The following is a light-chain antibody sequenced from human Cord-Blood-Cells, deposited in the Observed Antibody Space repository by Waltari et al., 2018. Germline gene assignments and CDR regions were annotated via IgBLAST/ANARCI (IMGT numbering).Light chain of an antibody. CDR1: ALPQQY. CDR2: KGS. CDR3: QSADSSGTYVV. Sequence: SYELTQPHSVSVSPGQTARITCSGDALPQQYANWYQQKPGQAPVLVIYKGSERPSGIPERFSGSSSGTTVTLTISGVQAEDEADYYCQSADSSGTYVVFGGGTKLTVL. V-gene: IGLV3-25*03. J-gene: IGLJ2*01.